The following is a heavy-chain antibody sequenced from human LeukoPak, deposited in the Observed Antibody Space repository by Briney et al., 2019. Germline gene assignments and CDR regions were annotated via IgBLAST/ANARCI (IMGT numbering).Heavy chain of an antibody. CDR3: TRLPRETAGDY. CDR2: IKEDGNEI. V-gene: IGHV3-7*03. J-gene: IGHJ4*02. Sequence: QTGGSLRLSCAASGFIFSNYWMTWVRQTPGKGLEWVANIKEDGNEIFYVDSMEGRFTISRDNTKNSLYLQIDNARLDDTGLYYCTRLPRETAGDYWGQGVPVIVSS. CDR1: GFIFSNYW. D-gene: IGHD1-14*01.